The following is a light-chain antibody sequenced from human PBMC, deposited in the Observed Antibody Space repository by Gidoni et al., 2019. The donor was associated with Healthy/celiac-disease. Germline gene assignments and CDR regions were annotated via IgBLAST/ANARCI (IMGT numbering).Light chain of an antibody. Sequence: SYELTQPPSVSVSPGQTASITCSGDKLGDEYACWYQQKPGQSPVLVIYQDSKRPSGIPERFSGANSGNTATLTISGTQAMDEADYYCQAWDSSTEVFGGGTKLTVI. J-gene: IGLJ2*01. V-gene: IGLV3-1*01. CDR1: KLGDEY. CDR2: QDS. CDR3: QAWDSSTEV.